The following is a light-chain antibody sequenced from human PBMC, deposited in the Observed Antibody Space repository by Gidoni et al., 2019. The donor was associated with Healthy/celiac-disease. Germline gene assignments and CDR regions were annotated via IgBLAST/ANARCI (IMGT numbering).Light chain of an antibody. CDR3: CSDAGSSTSWV. CDR2: EGS. CDR1: SSDVGSYTL. J-gene: IGLJ3*02. Sequence: QSALTQPASVSGSPGQSITSSCTGPSSDVGSYTLVSWYQQHPAKAPKLMIYEGSKRPSGVSNRFSGSKSGNTASLTISGLQAEDEADYYCCSDAGSSTSWVFGGGTKLTVL. V-gene: IGLV2-23*01.